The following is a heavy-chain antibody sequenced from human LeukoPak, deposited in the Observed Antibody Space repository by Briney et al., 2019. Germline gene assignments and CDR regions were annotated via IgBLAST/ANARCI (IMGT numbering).Heavy chain of an antibody. CDR1: GFTFSSYG. J-gene: IGHJ4*02. V-gene: IGHV3-30*18. D-gene: IGHD3-10*01. CDR3: AKDIGVTMVRGVDF. Sequence: GGSLRLSCAASGFTFSSYGMHWVRQTPGKGLEWVAVISFDGSNKQYPDSVRGRFSISRDNSNNMLYLQMSSLRAEDTAVCYCAKDIGVTMVRGVDFWGQGTLVTVSS. CDR2: ISFDGSNK.